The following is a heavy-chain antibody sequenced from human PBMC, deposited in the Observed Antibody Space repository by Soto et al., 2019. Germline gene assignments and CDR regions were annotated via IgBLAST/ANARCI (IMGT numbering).Heavy chain of an antibody. CDR1: EFPISSWA. D-gene: IGHD5-18*01. J-gene: IGHJ4*02. CDR2: ISGSGGST. Sequence: GGSLPLPCSVSEFPISSWAMSCVRLAPREGLEWVSAISGSGGSTYYADSVKGRFTISRDNSKNTLYLQMNSLRAEDTAVYYCAKEGKRIQLWSKSYYFDYWGPGTLVTVSS. V-gene: IGHV3-23*01. CDR3: AKEGKRIQLWSKSYYFDY.